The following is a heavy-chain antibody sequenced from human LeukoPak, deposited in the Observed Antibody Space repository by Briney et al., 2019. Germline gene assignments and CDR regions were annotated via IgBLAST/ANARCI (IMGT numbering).Heavy chain of an antibody. Sequence: ASVKVSCKASVYTFTSYDINWVRQATGQGLEWMGWMNPNSGNTGYAQKFQGRVTMTRNTSISTAYMELSSLRSEDTAVYYCARFYYDSSGYYYWYYYYYYGMDVWGQGTTVTVSS. CDR3: ARFYYDSSGYYYWYYYYYYGMDV. CDR1: VYTFTSYD. V-gene: IGHV1-8*01. D-gene: IGHD3-22*01. J-gene: IGHJ6*02. CDR2: MNPNSGNT.